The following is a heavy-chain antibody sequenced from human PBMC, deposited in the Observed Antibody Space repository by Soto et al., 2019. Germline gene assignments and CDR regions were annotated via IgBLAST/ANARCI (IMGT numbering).Heavy chain of an antibody. Sequence: EVQLVESGGGLVQPGGSLRLSCVASGLTFSHYWMHWVRQAPGKGLVWVSRIDNDGSGPSHADSVKGRFTISRDDASHTLYLQMNNLRAEDTAVYYCGTVFEYWGQGILVTVSS. V-gene: IGHV3-74*02. J-gene: IGHJ4*02. CDR3: GTVFEY. CDR1: GLTFSHYW. CDR2: IDNDGSGP.